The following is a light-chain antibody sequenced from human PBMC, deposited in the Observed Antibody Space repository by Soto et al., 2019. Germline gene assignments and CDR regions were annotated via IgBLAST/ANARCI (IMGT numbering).Light chain of an antibody. CDR3: QHSTTWT. CDR2: AAS. Sequence: DIQMTQSPSSLSASVGDRVTITCRASQGISTSLNWYQQKPGKAPKLLIYAASSLQSGVPSRFSGSGSETDFTLTISSLQPEDFATYSCQHSTTWTFGQGTRLEIK. J-gene: IGKJ5*01. V-gene: IGKV1-39*01. CDR1: QGISTS.